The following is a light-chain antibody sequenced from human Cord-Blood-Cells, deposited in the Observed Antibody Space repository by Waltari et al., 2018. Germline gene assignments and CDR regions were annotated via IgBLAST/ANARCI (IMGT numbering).Light chain of an antibody. CDR1: QGIINY. CDR3: QQYNSYPHS. CDR2: AAS. Sequence: DIQMTQTPSSLSASVGDRVTIPCRASQGIINYLAWFHQKPGKGPKSLIYAASSLQSGVPTKFSGSGSGTDYTLTSSSMQREDFATYCCQQYNSYPHSFGQGTKLEIK. J-gene: IGKJ2*03. V-gene: IGKV1-16*02.